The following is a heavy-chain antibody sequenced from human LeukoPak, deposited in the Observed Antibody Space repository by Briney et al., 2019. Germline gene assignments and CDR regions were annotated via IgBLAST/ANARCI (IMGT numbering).Heavy chain of an antibody. V-gene: IGHV5-51*01. CDR2: IYPGDSDT. CDR3: ARHKSCSSGWYTGDYYYGMDV. Sequence: GESLKISCKGSGYSFTSYWIGWVRQMPGKGLEWMGIIYPGDSDTRYSPSFQGQVTISADKSISTAYLQWSSLKASDTAMYYCARHKSCSSGWYTGDYYYGMDVWGQGTTVTVSS. J-gene: IGHJ6*02. CDR1: GYSFTSYW. D-gene: IGHD6-19*01.